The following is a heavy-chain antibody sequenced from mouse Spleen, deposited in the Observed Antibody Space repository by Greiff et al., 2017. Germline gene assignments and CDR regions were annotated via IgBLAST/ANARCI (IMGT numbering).Heavy chain of an antibody. J-gene: IGHJ3*01. CDR3: TRGQLGLRWFAY. CDR2: IDPETGGT. Sequence: QVQLQQSGAELVRPGASVTLSCKASGYTFTDYEMHWVKQTPVHGLEWIGAIDPETGGTAYNQKFKGKAILTADKSSSTAYMELRSLTSEDSAVYYCTRGQLGLRWFAYWGQGTLVTVSA. V-gene: IGHV1-15*01. CDR1: GYTFTDYE. D-gene: IGHD3-2*01.